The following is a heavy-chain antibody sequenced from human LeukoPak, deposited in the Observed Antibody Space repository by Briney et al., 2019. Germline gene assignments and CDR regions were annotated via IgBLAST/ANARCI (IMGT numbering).Heavy chain of an antibody. Sequence: GGSLRLSCVASGFTFSSYPMSWVRQAPGKGLEWVSYISSSGSTIYYADSVKGRFTISRDNSKNTLYLQMNRLRAEDTAVYYCARGDDAFDIWGQRTMVTVS. V-gene: IGHV3-48*01. CDR1: GFTFSSYP. CDR3: ARGDDAFDI. J-gene: IGHJ3*02. CDR2: ISSSGSTI.